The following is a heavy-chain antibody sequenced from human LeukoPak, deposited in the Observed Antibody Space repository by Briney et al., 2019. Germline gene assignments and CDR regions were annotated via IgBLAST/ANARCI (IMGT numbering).Heavy chain of an antibody. J-gene: IGHJ3*02. V-gene: IGHV4-59*01. CDR2: IYYSGST. CDR3: ARADPEAFDI. CDR1: GGSISSYY. Sequence: PSETLSLTCTVSGGSISSYYWSWIRQPPGKGLEWIGYIYYSGSTNYNPSLKSRVTISVDTSKNQFSLKLSSVTAADTAVYYCARADPEAFDIWGQGTMVTVSS.